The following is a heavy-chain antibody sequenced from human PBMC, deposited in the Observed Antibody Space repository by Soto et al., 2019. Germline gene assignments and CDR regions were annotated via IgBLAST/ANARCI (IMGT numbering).Heavy chain of an antibody. J-gene: IGHJ5*02. CDR3: ARSHSNYIDWFDP. CDR2: IYHSGST. CDR1: GGSISSGAYS. Sequence: SETLCLTCAVSGGSISSGAYSWSWIRQPPGKGLEWVGYIYHSGSTYYNPSLKSRVTISVDRSKNRFSLNLNSVTAADTAVYYCARSHSNYIDWFDPWGQGTLVTVSS. V-gene: IGHV4-30-2*01. D-gene: IGHD4-4*01.